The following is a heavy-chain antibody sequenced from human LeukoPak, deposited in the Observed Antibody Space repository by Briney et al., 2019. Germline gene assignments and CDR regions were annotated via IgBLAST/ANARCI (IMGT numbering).Heavy chain of an antibody. J-gene: IGHJ5*02. CDR3: GRDHSTWTAWFDP. Sequence: ASVKVSCKASGYTFTSYDINWVRQAPGQGLEWMGWISGENGKTKYAQKFQGRVTMTTDTSTSTAYMELRSLRFDDTAVYYCGRDHSTWTAWFDPWGQGTLVTV. V-gene: IGHV1-18*01. D-gene: IGHD2/OR15-2a*01. CDR1: GYTFTSYD. CDR2: ISGENGKT.